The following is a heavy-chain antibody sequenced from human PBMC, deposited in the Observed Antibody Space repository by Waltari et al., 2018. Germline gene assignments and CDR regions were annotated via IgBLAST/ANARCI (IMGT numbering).Heavy chain of an antibody. CDR2: INPNSGCT. J-gene: IGHJ4*02. V-gene: IGHV1-2*02. D-gene: IGHD6-13*01. CDR1: GYTFTGYY. CDR3: ARDYRKREQLGD. Sequence: QVQLVQSGAEVKKPGASVKVSCKASGYTFTGYYMHWVRQAPGQGLEWMGWINPNSGCTNYAQKFQGRVTRTRDTSISTAYMELSMVGSDDTAVYYCARDYRKREQLGDWGQGTLVTVSS.